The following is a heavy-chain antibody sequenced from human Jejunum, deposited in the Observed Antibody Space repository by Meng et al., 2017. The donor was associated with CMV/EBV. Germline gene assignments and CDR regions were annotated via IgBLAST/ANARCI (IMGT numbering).Heavy chain of an antibody. CDR2: IYYSGST. Sequence: QGTLAESGPGPLEPLQTLSLTGNGSGSSVSSGGYYLTWIPQHPGKGLEWFGPIYYSGSTFYNPSLKRRVIISIGTFKNQFSLNLRSVTAADTSVYYCARVSIGWDYFDYWGQGTLVTVSS. CDR3: ARVSIGWDYFDY. D-gene: IGHD6-19*01. V-gene: IGHV4-31*02. J-gene: IGHJ4*02. CDR1: GSSVSSGGYY.